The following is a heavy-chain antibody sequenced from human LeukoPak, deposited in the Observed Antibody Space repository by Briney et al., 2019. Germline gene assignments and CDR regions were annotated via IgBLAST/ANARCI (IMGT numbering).Heavy chain of an antibody. CDR3: AREAVADGMDV. CDR1: GFTFGSYS. D-gene: IGHD6-19*01. CDR2: ITTSSSSPI. V-gene: IGHV3-48*02. Sequence: GGSLRLSCAASGFTFGSYSMNWVRQAPGKGLEWVSYITTSSSSPIYYADSVKGRFTISRDNAKNSLYLQMDSLRDEDTAVYYCAREAVADGMDVWGQGTMVTVSS. J-gene: IGHJ6*02.